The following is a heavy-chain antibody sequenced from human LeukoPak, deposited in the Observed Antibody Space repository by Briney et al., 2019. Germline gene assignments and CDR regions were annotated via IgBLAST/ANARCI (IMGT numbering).Heavy chain of an antibody. Sequence: GGSLRLSCTASGFTMSGIHMNWVRQAPGKGLDWVSGLCAGGSTYYAGSVTGRFTISRDDSKNTLYLQMTGLRVDDTAIYYCVRGNGNVGGRLDPWGQGAWVIVSS. CDR2: LCAGGST. V-gene: IGHV3-66*01. CDR1: GFTMSGIH. D-gene: IGHD1-1*01. CDR3: VRGNGNVGGRLDP. J-gene: IGHJ5*02.